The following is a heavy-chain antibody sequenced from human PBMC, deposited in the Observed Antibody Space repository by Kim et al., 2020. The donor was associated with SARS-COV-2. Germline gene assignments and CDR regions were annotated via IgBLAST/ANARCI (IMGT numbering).Heavy chain of an antibody. CDR1: GGSISSSSYY. D-gene: IGHD2-15*01. J-gene: IGHJ5*02. CDR3: ARHGTHIVVVVAALGWFDP. CDR2: IYYSGST. Sequence: SETLSLTCTVYGGSISSSSYYWGWIRQPPGKGLEWNGSIYYSGSTYYNLSLQSRVTISADKSKNHFSLKLSSVTAADTAVYYCARHGTHIVVVVAALGWFDPWGQGTLVTVSS. V-gene: IGHV4-39*01.